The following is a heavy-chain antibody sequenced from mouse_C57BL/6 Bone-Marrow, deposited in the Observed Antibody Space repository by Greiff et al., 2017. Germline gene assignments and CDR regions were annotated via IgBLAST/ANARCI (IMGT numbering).Heavy chain of an antibody. J-gene: IGHJ2*01. CDR2: IHPSDSDT. Sequence: VQLQQPGAELVKPGASVKVSCKASGYTFTSYWMHWVKQRPGQGLEWIGSIHPSDSDTNYNQKFKGKATLTVDKSSSTAYMQLSSLTSEDSAVYYCAICSTTVVEVDYWGQGTTLTVSS. CDR1: GYTFTSYW. V-gene: IGHV1-74*01. D-gene: IGHD1-1*01. CDR3: AICSTTVVEVDY.